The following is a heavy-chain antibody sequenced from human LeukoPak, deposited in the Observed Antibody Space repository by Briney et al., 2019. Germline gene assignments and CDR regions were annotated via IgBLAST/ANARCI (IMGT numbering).Heavy chain of an antibody. CDR1: GFAFSDCA. D-gene: IGHD3-10*01. J-gene: IGHJ1*01. V-gene: IGHV3-30-3*01. CDR3: ASRTNSGPPF. CDR2: ISYDGSNR. Sequence: GGSLRLSCAASGFAFSDCAVHWVRQAPGKGLEWVALISYDGSNRYYADSVKGRFTISRDNPKNTMSLQMNSLRREDTAVYYCASRTNSGPPFWGQGTLVTVSS.